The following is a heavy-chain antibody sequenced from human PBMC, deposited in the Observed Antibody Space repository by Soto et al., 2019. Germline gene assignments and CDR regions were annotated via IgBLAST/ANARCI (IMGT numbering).Heavy chain of an antibody. CDR1: GGTFSSYA. D-gene: IGHD5-18*01. CDR2: IIPIFGTA. J-gene: IGHJ6*02. V-gene: IGHV1-69*13. Sequence: ASVKVSCKASGGTFSSYAISWVRQAPGQGLEWMGGIIPIFGTANYAQKFQGRVTITADESTSTAYMELSSLRSEDTAVYYCARDTAMVDYYGMDVWGQGTTVTVSS. CDR3: ARDTAMVDYYGMDV.